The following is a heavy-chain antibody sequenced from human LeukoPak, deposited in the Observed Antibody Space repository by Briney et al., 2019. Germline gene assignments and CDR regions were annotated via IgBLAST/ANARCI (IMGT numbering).Heavy chain of an antibody. J-gene: IGHJ4*02. Sequence: SVKVSCKASGGTFSSYVISWVRQAPGQGLEWMGRIIPIFGTANYAQKFQGRVTITTDESTSTAYMELSSLRSEDTAVYYCASQIRDYGDYIGYWGQGTLVTVSS. CDR3: ASQIRDYGDYIGY. D-gene: IGHD4-17*01. CDR2: IIPIFGTA. CDR1: GGTFSSYV. V-gene: IGHV1-69*05.